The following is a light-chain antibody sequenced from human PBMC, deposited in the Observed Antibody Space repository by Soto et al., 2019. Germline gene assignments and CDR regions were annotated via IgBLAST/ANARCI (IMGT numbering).Light chain of an antibody. V-gene: IGLV6-57*03. CDR1: SGSIASNY. CDR3: QSYDSGNPWV. Sequence: FMLTQPHSVSESPGKTVTISCTHSSGSIASNYVQWYQQRPGSAPTTVIYEDNQRPSGVPDRFSGSIDSSSNSASLTISGLKTEDEVDYYCQSYDSGNPWVFGGGTKLTVL. CDR2: EDN. J-gene: IGLJ3*02.